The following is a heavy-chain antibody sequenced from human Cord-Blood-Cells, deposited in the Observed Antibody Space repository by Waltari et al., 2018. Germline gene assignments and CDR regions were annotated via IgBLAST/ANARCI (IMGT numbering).Heavy chain of an antibody. V-gene: IGHV3-23*01. D-gene: IGHD6-6*01. CDR1: GFTFSSYA. J-gene: IGHJ1*01. CDR2: ISGSGGST. CDR3: AKSDGMWQLAEYFQH. Sequence: EVQLLESGGGLVQPGGSLRLSCAASGFTFSSYAMSWVRQAPGKGLEWVSAISGSGGSTYYADSVKGRFTISRNNAKNTLYLQMNSLRAEDTAVYYCAKSDGMWQLAEYFQHWGQGTLVTVSS.